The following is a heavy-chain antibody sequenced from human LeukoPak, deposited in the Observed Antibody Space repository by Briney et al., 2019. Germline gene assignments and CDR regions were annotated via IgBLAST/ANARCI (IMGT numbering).Heavy chain of an antibody. J-gene: IGHJ6*02. V-gene: IGHV3-48*02. CDR2: ISSSSTI. Sequence: GGALRLSCAASGFTFSSYSMNWVRQAPGKGLEWVSYISSSSTIYYADSVKGRFTISRDNAKNSLYLQMNSLRDGDTAVYYCAKTRTGYYGMDVWGQGTTVTVPS. CDR1: GFTFSSYS. CDR3: AKTRTGYYGMDV. D-gene: IGHD3-10*01.